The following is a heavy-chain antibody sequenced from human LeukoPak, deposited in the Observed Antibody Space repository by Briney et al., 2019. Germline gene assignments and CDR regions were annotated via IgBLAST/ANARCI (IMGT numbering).Heavy chain of an antibody. CDR3: ARKGAGSGSSYYFDY. D-gene: IGHD3-10*01. J-gene: IGHJ4*02. CDR1: GGSISSGGYY. CDR2: IYYSGST. V-gene: IGHV4-31*03. Sequence: SQTLSLTCTVSGGSISSGGYYWSWIRQHPGKGLEWIGYIYYSGSTYYNPSLKSRVTISVDTSKNQFSLKLSSVTAADTAVYYCARKGAGSGSSYYFDYWGQGTLVTVSS.